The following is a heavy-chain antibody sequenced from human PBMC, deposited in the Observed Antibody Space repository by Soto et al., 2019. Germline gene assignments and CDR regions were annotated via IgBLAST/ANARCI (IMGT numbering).Heavy chain of an antibody. Sequence: TLSLTCAVSGCSISSGGYSWSWIRQPPGKGLEWIGYIYHSGSTYYNPSLKSRVTISVDRSKNQFSLKLSSVTAADTAVYYCASICGGDCYNAFDIWGQGTMVTVSS. CDR1: GCSISSGGYS. V-gene: IGHV4-30-2*01. CDR3: ASICGGDCYNAFDI. D-gene: IGHD2-21*02. J-gene: IGHJ3*02. CDR2: IYHSGST.